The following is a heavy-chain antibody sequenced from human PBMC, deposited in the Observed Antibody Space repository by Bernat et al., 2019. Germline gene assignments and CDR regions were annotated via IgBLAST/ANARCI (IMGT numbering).Heavy chain of an antibody. V-gene: IGHV1-46*01. D-gene: IGHD3-10*01. CDR1: GYTFTSYY. CDR2: INPSGGST. Sequence: QVQLVQSGAEVKKPGASVKVSCKASGYTFTSYYMHWVRQAPGQGLEWMGIINPSGGSTSYAQKFQGRVTMTRDTSTSTVYMELSSLRSEDTAVYYCAAGSLWFGESDDWFDPWGQGTLVTVSS. CDR3: AAGSLWFGESDDWFDP. J-gene: IGHJ5*02.